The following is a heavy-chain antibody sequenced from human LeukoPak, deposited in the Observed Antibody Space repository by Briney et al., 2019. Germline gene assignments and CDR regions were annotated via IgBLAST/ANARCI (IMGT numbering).Heavy chain of an antibody. D-gene: IGHD3-10*01. V-gene: IGHV3-23*01. CDR2: ILNSGANT. CDR1: GFTFSSYA. Sequence: GRSLRLSCAASGFTFSSYAMHWVRQAPGKGLEWVSAILNSGANTFYADSVKGRFTISRDNSKNMVYLQMNSLRAEDTALYYCAKDFGSGAPEDAFDIWGQGTMVTVSA. J-gene: IGHJ3*02. CDR3: AKDFGSGAPEDAFDI.